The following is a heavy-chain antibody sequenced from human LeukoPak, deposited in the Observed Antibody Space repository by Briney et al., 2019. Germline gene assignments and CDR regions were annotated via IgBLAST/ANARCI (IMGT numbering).Heavy chain of an antibody. D-gene: IGHD5-18*01. CDR2: TYYRSKWYN. CDR3: ARDPTRYSYSTNNGFDY. Sequence: SQTLSLTCAISGDSVSSNSAAWNWIRQSPLRGLEWLGRTYYRSKWYNDYAVSVKSRITINPDTSKNQFSLQLNSVTPEDTAVYYCARDPTRYSYSTNNGFDYWGQGTLVTVSS. J-gene: IGHJ4*02. V-gene: IGHV6-1*01. CDR1: GDSVSSNSAA.